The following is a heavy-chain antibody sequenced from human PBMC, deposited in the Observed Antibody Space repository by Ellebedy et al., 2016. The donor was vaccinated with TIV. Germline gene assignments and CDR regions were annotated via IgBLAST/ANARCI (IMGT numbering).Heavy chain of an antibody. Sequence: ASVKVSCKASGYTFTSYAMHWVRQAPGQRLEWMGWINAGNGNTKYSQKFQGRVTITRDTAASTAYMELSSLRSEDTAVYYCARDREQLVRYSYYYYGMDVWGQGTTVTVSS. CDR1: GYTFTSYA. V-gene: IGHV1-3*01. J-gene: IGHJ6*02. D-gene: IGHD6-6*01. CDR2: INAGNGNT. CDR3: ARDREQLVRYSYYYYGMDV.